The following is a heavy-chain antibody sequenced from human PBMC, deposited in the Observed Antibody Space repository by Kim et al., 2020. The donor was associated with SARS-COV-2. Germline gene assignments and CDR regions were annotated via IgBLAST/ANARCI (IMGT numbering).Heavy chain of an antibody. Sequence: GGSLRLSCAASGFTFSSYAMSWVRQAPGKGLEWVSAISGSGGSTYYADSVKGRFTISRDNSKNTLYLQMNSLRAEDTAVYYCAKVDPSFWFGPYNWFDPWGQGTLVTVSS. CDR1: GFTFSSYA. CDR2: ISGSGGST. CDR3: AKVDPSFWFGPYNWFDP. D-gene: IGHD3-10*01. J-gene: IGHJ5*02. V-gene: IGHV3-23*01.